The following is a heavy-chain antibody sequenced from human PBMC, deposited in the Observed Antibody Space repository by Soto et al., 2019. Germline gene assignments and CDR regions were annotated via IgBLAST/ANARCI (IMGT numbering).Heavy chain of an antibody. Sequence: PETLSLTCNVSGGSVSSTDYYWTWIRQPPGKGLEWIGYIYNSGSTRYNPALESRVTISVDTSKNQFSLRVTAVTAADTAMYYCARDIGEFDRYFDYWGQGALVTVSS. CDR2: IYNSGST. CDR1: GGSVSSTDYY. CDR3: ARDIGEFDRYFDY. D-gene: IGHD3-10*01. J-gene: IGHJ4*02. V-gene: IGHV4-61*08.